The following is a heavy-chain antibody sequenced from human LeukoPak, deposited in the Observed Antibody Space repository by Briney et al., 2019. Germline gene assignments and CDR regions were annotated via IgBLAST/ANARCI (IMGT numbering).Heavy chain of an antibody. D-gene: IGHD4-17*01. J-gene: IGHJ4*02. Sequence: PSETLSLTCTVSGGSISSYYWSWIRQPAGKGLEWIGRIYTSGSTNYNPSLKSRVTMSVDTSKNQFSLKLSSVTAADTAVYYCARDPARYGDYAGFDYWGQGTLVTVSS. CDR2: IYTSGST. V-gene: IGHV4-4*07. CDR1: GGSISSYY. CDR3: ARDPARYGDYAGFDY.